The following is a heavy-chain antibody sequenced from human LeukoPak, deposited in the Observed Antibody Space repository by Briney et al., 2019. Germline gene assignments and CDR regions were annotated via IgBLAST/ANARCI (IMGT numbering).Heavy chain of an antibody. Sequence: KASETLSLTCTVSGDSINTNIYYWGWIRQPPGKGLEWIGHVYYSGSTYSSPSLKGRVTILLDTSNNHFSLKLSSVTAADTAVYYCARGRPYCSGGSCYLYWFDPWGQGTLVTVSS. CDR1: GDSINTNIYY. J-gene: IGHJ5*02. V-gene: IGHV4-39*07. D-gene: IGHD2-15*01. CDR3: ARGRPYCSGGSCYLYWFDP. CDR2: VYYSGST.